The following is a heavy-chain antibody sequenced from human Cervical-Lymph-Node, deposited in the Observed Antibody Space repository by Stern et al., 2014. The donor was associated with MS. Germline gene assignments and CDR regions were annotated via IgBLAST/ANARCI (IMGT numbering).Heavy chain of an antibody. CDR1: GGTFSSYT. CDR2: IIPILGIA. Sequence: VQLVQSGAEVKKPGSSVKVSCKASGGTFSSYTISWVRQAPGQGLEWMGRIIPILGIANYAQKFQGRVTITADKSTSTAYMELSSLRSEDTAVYYCARDVEMATETLGYGMDVWGQGTTVTVSS. D-gene: IGHD5-24*01. CDR3: ARDVEMATETLGYGMDV. J-gene: IGHJ6*02. V-gene: IGHV1-69*04.